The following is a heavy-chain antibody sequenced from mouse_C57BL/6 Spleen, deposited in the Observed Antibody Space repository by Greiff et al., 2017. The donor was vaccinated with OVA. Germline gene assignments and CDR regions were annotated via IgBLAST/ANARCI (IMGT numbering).Heavy chain of an antibody. D-gene: IGHD2-5*01. Sequence: EVKLVESGGGLVKPGGSLKLSCAASGFTFSDYGMHWVRQAPEKGLEWVAYISSGSSTIYYADTVKGRFTISRDNAKNTLFLQMTSLRSEDTAMYYCARPGPCSNGGVFDYWGQGTTLTVSS. J-gene: IGHJ2*01. CDR1: GFTFSDYG. CDR2: ISSGSSTI. V-gene: IGHV5-17*01. CDR3: ARPGPCSNGGVFDY.